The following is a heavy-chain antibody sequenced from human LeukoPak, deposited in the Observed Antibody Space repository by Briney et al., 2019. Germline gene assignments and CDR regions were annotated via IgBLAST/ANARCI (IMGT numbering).Heavy chain of an antibody. D-gene: IGHD3-10*01. CDR1: GGSFSGYY. CDR3: ARGPRTYYYGSGSYYNYPYYFDY. V-gene: IGHV4-34*01. Sequence: SETLSLTCAVYGGSFSGYYWSWIRQPPGKGLEWIGEINHSGSTNYNPPLKSRVAISVDTSKNQFSLKLSSVTAADTAVYYCARGPRTYYYGSGSYYNYPYYFDYWGQGTLVTVSS. CDR2: INHSGST. J-gene: IGHJ4*02.